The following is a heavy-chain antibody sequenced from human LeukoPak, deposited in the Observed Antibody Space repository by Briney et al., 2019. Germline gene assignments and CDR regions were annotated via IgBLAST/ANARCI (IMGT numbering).Heavy chain of an antibody. CDR3: TRDLNVRSPPSYYFDY. CDR1: GFTFGDYA. Sequence: GSLRLSCAASGFTFGDYAVSWFRQAPGKGLEWVGFIRSNAYGGATEYAASVKGRFTISRDDFKSIAYLQMNSLKTEDTAVYYCTRDLNVRSPPSYYFDYWGQGTLVTVSS. J-gene: IGHJ4*02. V-gene: IGHV3-49*03. D-gene: IGHD1-1*01. CDR2: IRSNAYGGAT.